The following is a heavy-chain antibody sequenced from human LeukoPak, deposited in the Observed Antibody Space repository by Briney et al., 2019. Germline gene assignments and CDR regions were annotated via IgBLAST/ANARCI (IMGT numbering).Heavy chain of an antibody. Sequence: PSETLSLTCTVSGGSISSYYWSWIRQPPGKGLEWIRYIYYSGTTDYNPSLKNRVTISVDTSNNQFSLKVSSVTAADTAVYYCARSSGAYRSFDYWGQGTLVPVSS. CDR3: ARSSGAYRSFDY. CDR2: IYYSGTT. V-gene: IGHV4-59*01. J-gene: IGHJ4*02. D-gene: IGHD1-26*01. CDR1: GGSISSYY.